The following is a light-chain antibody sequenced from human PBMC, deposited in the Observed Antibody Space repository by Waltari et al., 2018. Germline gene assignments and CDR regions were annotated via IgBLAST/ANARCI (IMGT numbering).Light chain of an antibody. J-gene: IGKJ4*01. CDR1: QSVSSS. CDR2: DAS. Sequence: IVLTQSPATLSLSPGERAILSCRASQSVSSSLAWYQQKPGQAPRLLIYDASNRATGIPARFSGSGSGTDFTLTISSREPEDFAVYYCQQRSNWPLTFGGGTKVEIK. CDR3: QQRSNWPLT. V-gene: IGKV3-11*01.